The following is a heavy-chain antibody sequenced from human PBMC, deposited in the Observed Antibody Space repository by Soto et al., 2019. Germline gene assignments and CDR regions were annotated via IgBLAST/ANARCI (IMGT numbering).Heavy chain of an antibody. CDR1: GFTFSSYA. J-gene: IGHJ6*03. CDR3: AREMELRNATYYYYYYYMDV. D-gene: IGHD1-7*01. CDR2: ISYDGSNK. V-gene: IGHV3-30-3*01. Sequence: GGSLRLSCAASGFTFSSYAMHWVRQAPGKGLEWVAVISYDGSNKYYADSVKGRFTMTRNTSISTAYMELSSLRSEDTAVYYCAREMELRNATYYYYYYYMDVWGKGTTVTVSS.